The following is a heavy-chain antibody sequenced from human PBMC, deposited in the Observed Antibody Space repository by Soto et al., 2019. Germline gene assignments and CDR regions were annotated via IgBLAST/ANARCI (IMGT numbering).Heavy chain of an antibody. V-gene: IGHV3-21*01. CDR2: ISSSSSYI. D-gene: IGHD2-2*02. CDR1: GFTFSSYS. CDR3: ARYCSSTSCYTANVP. Sequence: GGSLRLSCAASGFTFSSYSMNWVRQAPGKGLEWVSSISSSSSYIYSADSVKGRFTISRDNAKNSLYLQMNSLRAGDTAVYYCARYCSSTSCYTANVPWGQGTLVTVSS. J-gene: IGHJ4*02.